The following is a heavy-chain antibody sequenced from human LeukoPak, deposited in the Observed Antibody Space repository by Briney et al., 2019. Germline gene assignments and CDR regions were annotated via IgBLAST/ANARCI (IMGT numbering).Heavy chain of an antibody. CDR2: IDWDDDK. D-gene: IGHD5-24*01. Sequence: SGPTLVNPTQPLTLTCTFSGFSIKTRGMCVSWIRQPPGKALEWLARIDWDDDKYYSTSLKTRLTISKDTSKNQVVLTVNNMMNVDTDQYFCPRTKENPTITVDSWGQGTLVTVSS. J-gene: IGHJ4*02. CDR1: GFSIKTRGMC. V-gene: IGHV2-70*11. CDR3: PRTKENPTITVDS.